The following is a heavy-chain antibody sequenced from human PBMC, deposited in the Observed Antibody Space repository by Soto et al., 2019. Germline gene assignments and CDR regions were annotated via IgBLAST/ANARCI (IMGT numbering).Heavy chain of an antibody. J-gene: IGHJ4*02. CDR2: ISWNSGSI. CDR3: AKDPSGYSSGWYKSFDY. V-gene: IGHV3-9*01. D-gene: IGHD6-19*01. CDR1: GFTFDDYA. Sequence: GGSLRLSCAASGFTFDDYAMHWVRQAPGKGLEWVSGISWNSGSIGYADSVKGRFTISRDNAKNSRYLQMNSLRAEDTALYYCAKDPSGYSSGWYKSFDYWGQGTLVTVSS.